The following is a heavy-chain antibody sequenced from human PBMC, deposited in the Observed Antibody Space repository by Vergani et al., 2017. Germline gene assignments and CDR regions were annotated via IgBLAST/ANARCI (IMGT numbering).Heavy chain of an antibody. J-gene: IGHJ4*02. CDR3: ARGRLVALKAY. CDR1: GFTFSSYG. V-gene: IGHV3-30*03. Sequence: QVQLVESGGGVVQPGRSLRLSCAASGFTFSSYGMHWVRQAPGKGLEWVAVISYDGSNKYYADSVKGRFTISRDNSKNTLYLQMNSLRAEDTAVYYCARGRLVALKAYWGQGTLVTVSS. CDR2: ISYDGSNK. D-gene: IGHD2-15*01.